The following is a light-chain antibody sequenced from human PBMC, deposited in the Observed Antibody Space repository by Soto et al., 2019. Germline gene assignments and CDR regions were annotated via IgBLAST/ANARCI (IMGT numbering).Light chain of an antibody. V-gene: IGKV2-30*02. CDR3: MQGTLWPIT. J-gene: IGKJ5*01. CDR1: QSLVHSDGIAY. Sequence: VVMPQTQLSLPVTLGQPASISFRSNQSLVHSDGIAYFSWFHQRPGRSPRRLIFKVSNRDSGVPARFSGSGSGTDFALKISRVEAEDAGVYDSMQGTLWPITFGQGTRLEIK. CDR2: KVS.